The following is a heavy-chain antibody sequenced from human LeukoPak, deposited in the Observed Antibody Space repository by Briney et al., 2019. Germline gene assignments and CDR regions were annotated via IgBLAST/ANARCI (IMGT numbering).Heavy chain of an antibody. CDR2: IYYSGST. V-gene: IGHV4-39*01. CDR1: GASISSSSYY. D-gene: IGHD5-12*01. J-gene: IGHJ4*02. Sequence: SETLSLTCTVSGASISSSSYYWGWIRQPAGRGLEWMGSIYYSGSTYYNPSLKSRVTVSVDTSKNQFSLKLTSVTAADTAVYYCARGVWIYSYWGQGTLVTVSS. CDR3: ARGVWIYSY.